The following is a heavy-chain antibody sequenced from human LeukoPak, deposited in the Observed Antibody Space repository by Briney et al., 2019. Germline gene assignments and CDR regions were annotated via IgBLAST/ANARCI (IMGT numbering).Heavy chain of an antibody. Sequence: GGSLRLSCAASGFSFSTHSMNWVRQAPGKGLEWVSSISTSSIYIYYADSLKGRFTISRDNAKNSLYLQMNSLRAEDTAVYYCARGSQRVAGQDYWFDPWGQGTLVTVSS. V-gene: IGHV3-21*01. D-gene: IGHD6-19*01. J-gene: IGHJ5*02. CDR1: GFSFSTHS. CDR2: ISTSSIYI. CDR3: ARGSQRVAGQDYWFDP.